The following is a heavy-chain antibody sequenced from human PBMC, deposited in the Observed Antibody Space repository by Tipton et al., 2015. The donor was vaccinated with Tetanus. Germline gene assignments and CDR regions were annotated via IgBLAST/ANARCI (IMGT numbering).Heavy chain of an antibody. CDR1: RGPISSYY. CDR3: VTVNFPSYYHYGMDV. CDR2: ISNGNP. V-gene: IGHV4-4*07. Sequence: GLVKPSETLSLICSVSRGPISSYYWSWIRQPAGKGLEWIGHISNGNPDYTPSLKSRVTLSVDTSKSEFSLKLRSVTAADTAMYYCVTVNFPSYYHYGMDVWGQGTTVTVSS. D-gene: IGHD1-1*01. J-gene: IGHJ6*02.